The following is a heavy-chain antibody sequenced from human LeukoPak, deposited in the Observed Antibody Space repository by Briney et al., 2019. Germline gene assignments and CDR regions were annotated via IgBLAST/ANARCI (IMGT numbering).Heavy chain of an antibody. V-gene: IGHV3-21*04. CDR2: ISSSTSYI. D-gene: IGHD6-13*01. CDR3: AKDILAAGTRWAFDY. J-gene: IGHJ4*02. CDR1: GFTFSSYS. Sequence: GGSLRLSCAASGFTFSSYSMNWIRQAPGKGLEWVSSISSSTSYIYYADSVKGRFTISKDNAKNSLYLQMNSLRAEDTALYYCAKDILAAGTRWAFDYWGQGTLVPVSS.